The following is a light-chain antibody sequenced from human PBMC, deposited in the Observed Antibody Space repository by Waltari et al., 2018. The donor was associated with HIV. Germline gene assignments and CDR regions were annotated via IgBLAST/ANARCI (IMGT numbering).Light chain of an antibody. V-gene: IGLV1-51*01. CDR3: STWDRSLSRVI. CDR1: SSNIGNNF. Sequence: QSVLPQPPSVSAAPRQQVTLSCSGTSSNIGNNFVSWYQQLPGTAPKLLIYDNNKLPPGIPDRFSGSTSGTSATLVITGLQTGDEADYFCSTWDRSLSRVIFGGGTRLTVL. CDR2: DNN. J-gene: IGLJ2*01.